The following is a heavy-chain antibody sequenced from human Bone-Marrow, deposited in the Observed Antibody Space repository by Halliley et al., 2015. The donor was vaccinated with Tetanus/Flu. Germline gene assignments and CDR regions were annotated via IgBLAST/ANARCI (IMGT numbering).Heavy chain of an antibody. J-gene: IGHJ3*02. D-gene: IGHD3-22*01. CDR2: IFYSGIT. CDR3: ARNLQGSGYYYREDAFDI. CDR1: GGSVSSDY. V-gene: IGHV4-59*02. Sequence: LRLSCTASGGSVSSDYWSWIRQSPGRGLEWIGDIFYSGITNYNPSLKSRATMSVDTSDNVFTLNLTSVTAADTAVYYCARNLQGSGYYYREDAFDIWGQGTVVTVSS.